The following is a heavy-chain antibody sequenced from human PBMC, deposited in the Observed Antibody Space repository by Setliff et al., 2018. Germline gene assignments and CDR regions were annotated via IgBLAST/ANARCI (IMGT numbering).Heavy chain of an antibody. CDR1: GYSFISYG. V-gene: IGHV1-18*01. D-gene: IGHD3-22*01. J-gene: IGHJ5*02. Sequence: ASVKVSCKASGYSFISYGISWVRQAPGQGLEWMGWIRNYNANINYTENVQGRVTMTTETSTSTAYMELRSLRYDDTAVYYCARVRYYYDSSGLFDPWGQGTLVTGSS. CDR2: IRNYNANI. CDR3: ARVRYYYDSSGLFDP.